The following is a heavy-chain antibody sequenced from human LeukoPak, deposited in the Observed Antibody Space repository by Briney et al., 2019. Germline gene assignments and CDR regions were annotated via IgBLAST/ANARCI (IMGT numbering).Heavy chain of an antibody. V-gene: IGHV1-18*01. CDR2: ISAYNGNT. D-gene: IGHD6-13*01. J-gene: IGHJ5*02. CDR1: GYTFTSYG. CDR3: ARDPQYSSSWYGINWFDP. Sequence: GASVKVSCKASGYTFTSYGISWVRQAPGQGLEWMGWISAYNGNTNYAQKLQGRVTMTTDTSTSTAYMELRSLRSDDTAVYYCARDPQYSSSWYGINWFDPWGQGTLVTVSS.